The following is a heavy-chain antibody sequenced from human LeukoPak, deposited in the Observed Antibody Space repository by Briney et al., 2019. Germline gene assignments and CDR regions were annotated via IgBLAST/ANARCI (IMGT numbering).Heavy chain of an antibody. Sequence: GGSLRLSCAASGFTFDDYGMSWVRRAPGKGLEWVSGINWNGGSTGYADSVKGRFTISRDNAKNSLYLQMNSLRAEDTALYYCARAPPTFLVPAAIGDFWFDPWGQGTLVTVSS. CDR1: GFTFDDYG. V-gene: IGHV3-20*04. CDR2: INWNGGST. J-gene: IGHJ5*02. D-gene: IGHD2-2*02. CDR3: ARAPPTFLVPAAIGDFWFDP.